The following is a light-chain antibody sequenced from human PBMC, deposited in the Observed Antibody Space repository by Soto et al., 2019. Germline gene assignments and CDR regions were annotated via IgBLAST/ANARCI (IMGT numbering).Light chain of an antibody. CDR3: LQLNTYPWT. V-gene: IGKV1-17*01. CDR1: QVITND. CDR2: AAS. Sequence: IQMTQSPSSLSASVGDRLSITCRASQVITNDLGWYQQKPGKAPKRLIYAASTLQSGVPSRFSGSGSGTEFTPQISSLQPENVSTYYCLQLNTYPWTFGQGTKVEIK. J-gene: IGKJ1*01.